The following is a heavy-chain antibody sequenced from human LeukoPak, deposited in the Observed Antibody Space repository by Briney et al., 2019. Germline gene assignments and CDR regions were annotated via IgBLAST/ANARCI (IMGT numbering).Heavy chain of an antibody. Sequence: SETLSLTCAVYGGSFSGYYWSWIRQPPGKGLEWIGEINHSGSTNYNPSLKSRVTISVDTSKNQFSLKLSSVTAADTAVYYCARGFTSPPLAAYDYWGQGTLVTVSS. V-gene: IGHV4-34*01. J-gene: IGHJ4*02. CDR2: INHSGST. CDR1: GGSFSGYY. CDR3: ARGFTSPPLAAYDY. D-gene: IGHD2-15*01.